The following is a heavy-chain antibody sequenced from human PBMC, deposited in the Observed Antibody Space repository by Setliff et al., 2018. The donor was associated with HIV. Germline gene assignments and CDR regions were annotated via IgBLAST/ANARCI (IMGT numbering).Heavy chain of an antibody. V-gene: IGHV3-7*04. D-gene: IGHD3-10*01. CDR2: MNRDGREK. CDR1: GFTFSSSW. Sequence: GGSLRLSCAASGFTFSSSWMTWVRQAPGRGLEYVAGMNRDGREKLYADSVKGRFTISRDNAKNSLYLQMNSLRAEDTAVYHCARGHYFKDVWGQGTTVTVSS. CDR3: ARGHYFKDV. J-gene: IGHJ6*02.